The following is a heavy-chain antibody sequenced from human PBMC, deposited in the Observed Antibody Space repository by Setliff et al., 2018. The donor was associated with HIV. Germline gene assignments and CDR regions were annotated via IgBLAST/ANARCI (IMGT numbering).Heavy chain of an antibody. CDR1: GASLSAFY. J-gene: IGHJ4*02. Sequence: SETLSLTCAVSGASLSAFYWSWIRQPPGKGLEWLGYIYSSVGTNYSPSLEGRITISLDTSKSQFSLKLTSVTAADTAIYFCAGGGQWRPDYWGLGTLVTVSS. CDR3: AGGGQWRPDY. D-gene: IGHD6-19*01. CDR2: IYSSVGT. V-gene: IGHV4-4*09.